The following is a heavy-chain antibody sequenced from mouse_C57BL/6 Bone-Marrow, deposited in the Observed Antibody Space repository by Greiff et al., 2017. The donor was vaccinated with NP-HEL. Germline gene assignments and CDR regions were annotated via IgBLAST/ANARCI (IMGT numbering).Heavy chain of an antibody. CDR1: GYTFTSYG. CDR2: IYPRSGNT. D-gene: IGHD1-1*01. CDR3: ARGTVVATTDY. J-gene: IGHJ2*01. Sequence: VQLQQSGAELARPGASVKLSCKASGYTFTSYGISWVKQRTGQGLEWIGEIYPRSGNTYYNEKFKGKATLSADKSSSTAYMELRSMTSEDSAVYFCARGTVVATTDYWGQGTTLTVSS. V-gene: IGHV1-81*01.